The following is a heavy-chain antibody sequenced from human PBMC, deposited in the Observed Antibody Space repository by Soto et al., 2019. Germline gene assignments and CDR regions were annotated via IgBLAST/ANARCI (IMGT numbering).Heavy chain of an antibody. CDR3: ARELRGSGWHAGHYFDY. V-gene: IGHV4-4*07. CDR2: IYTSGST. CDR1: GGSISSYY. D-gene: IGHD6-19*01. J-gene: IGHJ4*02. Sequence: PSETLSLTCTVSGGSISSYYWSWIRQPAGKGLEWIGRIYTSGSTNYNPPLKSRVTMSVDTSKNQFSLKLSSVTAADTAVYYCARELRGSGWHAGHYFDYWGQGTLVTVSS.